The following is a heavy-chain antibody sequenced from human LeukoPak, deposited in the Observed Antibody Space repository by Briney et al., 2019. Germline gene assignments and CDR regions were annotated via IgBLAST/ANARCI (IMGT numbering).Heavy chain of an antibody. V-gene: IGHV3-23*01. CDR3: AKTASARGPRLDY. CDR1: GFTLTYYA. CDR2: ISGSGSGSTT. J-gene: IGHJ4*02. Sequence: GGSLRLSCAASGFTLTYYAMSWVRQAPGKGLEWVSSISGSGSGSTTYHADSVKGRFAISRDHSKSTLHLQMNSLGAEDTAVYYCAKTASARGPRLDYWGQGTLVTVSS.